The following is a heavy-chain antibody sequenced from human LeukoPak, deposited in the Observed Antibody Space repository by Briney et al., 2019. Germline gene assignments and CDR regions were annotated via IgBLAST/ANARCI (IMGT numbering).Heavy chain of an antibody. D-gene: IGHD6-13*01. V-gene: IGHV5-51*01. CDR1: GYTFTSYW. J-gene: IGHJ4*02. CDR2: IYPGDSDT. CDR3: ARLIGIAAAGTGFDY. Sequence: GESLKISCKGFGYTFTSYWIGWVRQMPGKGLEWMGIIYPGDSDTRYRPSFQGQVTSSADKSINTAYLPWSSLKASDTAMYYCARLIGIAAAGTGFDYWGQGTLVTVSS.